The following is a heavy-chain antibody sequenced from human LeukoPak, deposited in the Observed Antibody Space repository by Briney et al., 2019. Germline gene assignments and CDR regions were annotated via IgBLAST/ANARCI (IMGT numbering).Heavy chain of an antibody. V-gene: IGHV4-39*07. J-gene: IGHJ4*02. D-gene: IGHD3-22*01. CDR2: VYYSGST. Sequence: SETLSLTCSVSGGSISSSHYYWGWIRQPPGKGLQWIGSVYYSGSTYYSPSLKSRITISVDTSKNQFSLKLSSVTAADTAVYYCAILPATDTYYYDRSGYYRPGVHWGQGTLVSVSS. CDR1: GGSISSSHYY. CDR3: AILPATDTYYYDRSGYYRPGVH.